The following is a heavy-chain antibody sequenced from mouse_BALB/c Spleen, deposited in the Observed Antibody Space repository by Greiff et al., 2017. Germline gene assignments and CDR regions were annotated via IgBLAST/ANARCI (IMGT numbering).Heavy chain of an antibody. CDR3: ARGHYGYDYFDY. D-gene: IGHD1-2*01. Sequence: VKLMESGPGLVAPSQSLSITCTVSGFSLTSYGVHWVRQPPGKGLEWLGVIWAGGSTNYNSALMSRLSISKNNSKSQVFLKMNSLQTDDTAMYYCARGHYGYDYFDYWGQGTTLTVSS. CDR2: IWAGGST. CDR1: GFSLTSYG. V-gene: IGHV2-9*02. J-gene: IGHJ2*01.